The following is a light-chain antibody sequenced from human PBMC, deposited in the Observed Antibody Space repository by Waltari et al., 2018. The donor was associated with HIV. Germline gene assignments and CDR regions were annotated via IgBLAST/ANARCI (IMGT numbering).Light chain of an antibody. CDR1: QSVLYNSNNKNC. V-gene: IGKV4-1*01. CDR2: WAS. Sequence: DIVMTQSLDSLVVSLGERATINCRSSQSVLYNSNNKNCLSWYQQRPGQPPRLLIYWASTRESGVPDRFSGGGSGTDFTLTISSLQAEDVAVYYCQQYLSTPPTFGQGTKVEIK. CDR3: QQYLSTPPT. J-gene: IGKJ1*01.